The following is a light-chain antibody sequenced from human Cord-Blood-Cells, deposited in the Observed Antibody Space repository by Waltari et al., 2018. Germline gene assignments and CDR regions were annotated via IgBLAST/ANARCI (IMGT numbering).Light chain of an antibody. CDR2: YKSDSDK. Sequence: QAVLTQPSSLSASPGASASLTCTLRSGTNVVPYRIYWYQQQPGSPPQYLLRYKSDSDKQQGSGVPSRFSGSKDASANAGILLISGLQSEDEADYYCMIWHSSAWVFGGGTKLTVL. V-gene: IGLV5-45*02. CDR3: MIWHSSAWV. CDR1: SGTNVVPYR. J-gene: IGLJ3*02.